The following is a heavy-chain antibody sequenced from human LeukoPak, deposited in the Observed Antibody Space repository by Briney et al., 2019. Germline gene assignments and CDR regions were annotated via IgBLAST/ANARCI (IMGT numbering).Heavy chain of an antibody. V-gene: IGHV4-39*01. CDR2: IYYSGST. D-gene: IGHD5-12*01. J-gene: IGHJ4*02. Sequence: KPSETLSLTCTVSGGSISSSSYYWGWIRQPPGKGLEWIGSIYYSGSTYYNPSLKSRVTISVDTSKNQFSLKLSSVTAADTAVYYCARHRRDIVATIGTDYWGQGTLVTVSS. CDR1: GGSISSSSYY. CDR3: ARHRRDIVATIGTDY.